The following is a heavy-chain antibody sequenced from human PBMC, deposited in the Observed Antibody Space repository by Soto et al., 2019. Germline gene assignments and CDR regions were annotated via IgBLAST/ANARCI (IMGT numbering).Heavy chain of an antibody. CDR1: GFTFSDSS. D-gene: IGHD3-10*01. CDR2: IRSRAHSHAT. J-gene: IGHJ3*01. CDR3: ARAPYYGD. V-gene: IGHV3-73*02. Sequence: EVQLVESGGNLVQPGGSLKLSCAASGFTFSDSSIHCVRQASGKGLEWLGRIRSRAHSHATAYAASLTGRFIISRDDSKNTAYLQMNSLQIDDTAVYFCARAPYYGDWGQGTEVTVSP.